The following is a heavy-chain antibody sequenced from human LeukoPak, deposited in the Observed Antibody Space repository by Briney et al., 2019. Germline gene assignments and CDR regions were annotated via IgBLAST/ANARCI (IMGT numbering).Heavy chain of an antibody. CDR3: ARAPSEIGGYYPEYFRH. D-gene: IGHD3-22*01. J-gene: IGHJ1*01. CDR2: IKSDGST. CDR1: GFTFSPYW. V-gene: IGHV3-74*01. Sequence: GGSLRLSCAASGFTFSPYWMHWVRQAPGKGLAWVSRIKSDGSTNYADSVKGRFTISRDNAKNTVSLQMNSLRAEDTGVYFCARAPSEIGGYYPEYFRHWGQGTLVTVSS.